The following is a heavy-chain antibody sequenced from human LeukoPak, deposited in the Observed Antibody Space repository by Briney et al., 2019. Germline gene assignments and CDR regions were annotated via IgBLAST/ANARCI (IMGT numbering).Heavy chain of an antibody. V-gene: IGHV3-74*01. CDR1: GFTFTSNW. J-gene: IGHJ4*02. Sequence: PGGSLRLSCTASGFTFTSNWLHWVRQAPGKGLMWVSRINGDGSTPRDADSVKGRFTTSRDNAKNTLFLQMNSLRAEDTAVYFCAREWKGALDFSGQGTLVTVSS. D-gene: IGHD1-1*01. CDR3: AREWKGALDF. CDR2: INGDGSTP.